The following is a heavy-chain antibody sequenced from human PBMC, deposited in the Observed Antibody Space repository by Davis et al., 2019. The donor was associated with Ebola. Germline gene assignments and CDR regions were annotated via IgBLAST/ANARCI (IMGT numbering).Heavy chain of an antibody. CDR1: GFTFSSYW. CDR3: ARYLPGIAAAIDY. V-gene: IGHV3-7*03. J-gene: IGHJ4*02. CDR2: IKQDGSEK. D-gene: IGHD6-13*01. Sequence: GESLKISCATSGFTFSSYWRSWVRQAPGKGLEWVANIKQDGSEKYYVDSVKGRFTISRDNAKNSLYLQMNSLRAEDTAVYYCARYLPGIAAAIDYWGQGTLVTVSS.